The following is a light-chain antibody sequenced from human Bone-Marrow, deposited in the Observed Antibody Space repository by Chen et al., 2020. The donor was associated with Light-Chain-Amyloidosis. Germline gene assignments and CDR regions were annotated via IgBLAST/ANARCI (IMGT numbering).Light chain of an antibody. Sequence: AIRMTQSPSSLSASTGDRVTITCLASQGISSYLAWYQQKPGKAPKLLIYAASTLQSGVPSRFSGSGSGTDFTLAIRCLQSEDFATYYCQQYYSYPPTFGGGTKVEIK. CDR3: QQYYSYPPT. J-gene: IGKJ4*01. V-gene: IGKV1-8*01. CDR2: AAS. CDR1: QGISSY.